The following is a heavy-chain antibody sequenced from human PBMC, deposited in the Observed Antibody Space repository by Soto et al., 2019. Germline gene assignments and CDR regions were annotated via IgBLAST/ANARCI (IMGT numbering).Heavy chain of an antibody. CDR2: ISGSGGSK. V-gene: IGHV3-23*01. CDR1: GFTFSSYA. D-gene: IGHD6-13*01. CDR3: ARRESSSWYPLDYFDY. Sequence: GGSLRLSCAASGFTFSSYAMSWVRQAPGKGLEWVSAISGSGGSKYYADSVKGRFTISRDNSKNTLYLQMNSLRAEDTAVYYGARRESSSWYPLDYFDYWGQGTLVTVSS. J-gene: IGHJ4*02.